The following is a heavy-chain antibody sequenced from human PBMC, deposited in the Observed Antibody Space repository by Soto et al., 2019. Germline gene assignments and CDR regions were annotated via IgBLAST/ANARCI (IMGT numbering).Heavy chain of an antibody. J-gene: IGHJ6*02. V-gene: IGHV4-61*01. D-gene: IGHD2-21*02. Sequence: SETLSLTCSVSGGSVSSGSYYWSWIRQPPGKGLEWIGYVFYNGSTNYNPSLRSRVSISVDTSKNQFSLKLRSLTAADTAVYYCARDFCGGDCYDDYYYYAMDVWGQGTTVTVSS. CDR2: VFYNGST. CDR3: ARDFCGGDCYDDYYYYAMDV. CDR1: GGSVSSGSYY.